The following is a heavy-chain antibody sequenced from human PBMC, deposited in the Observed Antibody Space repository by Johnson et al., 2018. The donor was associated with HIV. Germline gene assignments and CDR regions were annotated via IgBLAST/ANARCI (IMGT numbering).Heavy chain of an antibody. CDR1: GFTFSDYY. J-gene: IGHJ3*02. CDR3: ARKGDAFDI. V-gene: IGHV3-30*03. Sequence: QVQLVESGGGLVKPGGSLRLSCAASGFTFSDYYMSWIRQAPGKGLEWVAVISYDGSNKYYADSVKGRFTISRDNSKNTLYLQMNSPRAEDTAVYYCARKGDAFDIWGQGTMVTVSS. CDR2: ISYDGSNK.